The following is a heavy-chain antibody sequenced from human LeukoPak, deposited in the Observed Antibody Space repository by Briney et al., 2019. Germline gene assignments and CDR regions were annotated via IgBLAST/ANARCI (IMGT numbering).Heavy chain of an antibody. CDR1: GGTFSSYT. CDR2: IIPILGIA. CDR3: AGDLYFAGARGKYCSSTSCYGGY. J-gene: IGHJ4*02. V-gene: IGHV1-69*04. Sequence: SVKVSCKASGGTFSSYTISWVRQAPGQGLEWMGRIIPILGIANYAQKFQGRVTITADKSTSTAYMELSSLRSEDTAVYYCAGDLYFAGARGKYCSSTSCYGGYWGQGTLVTVSS. D-gene: IGHD2-2*01.